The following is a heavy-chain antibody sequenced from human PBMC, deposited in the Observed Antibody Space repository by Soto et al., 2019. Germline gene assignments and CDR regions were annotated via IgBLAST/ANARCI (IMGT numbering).Heavy chain of an antibody. D-gene: IGHD6-13*01. J-gene: IGHJ4*02. Sequence: GGSLRLSCAASGFPFGSYGMHWVRQAPGKGLEWVAVISYDGSNKFYADSVKGRFTISRDNSKNTLYLEMNSLRDEDTAVYYCAKGREQQLVRIAYDYWGQGTLVTVSS. CDR3: AKGREQQLVRIAYDY. V-gene: IGHV3-30*18. CDR1: GFPFGSYG. CDR2: ISYDGSNK.